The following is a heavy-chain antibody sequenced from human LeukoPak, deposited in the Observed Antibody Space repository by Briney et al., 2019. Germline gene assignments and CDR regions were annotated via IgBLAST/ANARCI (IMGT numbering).Heavy chain of an antibody. J-gene: IGHJ4*02. CDR1: GGSISSYY. D-gene: IGHD4-11*01. Sequence: SETLSLTCSVSGGSISSYYWSWIRQPPGKGLEWIGYIYYSGSTDYNPSLKSRVTISVDTSKNQLFLTLYSVTAADTAVYYCARLDFSNYLNDYWGQGTLVTVSS. V-gene: IGHV4-59*01. CDR3: ARLDFSNYLNDY. CDR2: IYYSGST.